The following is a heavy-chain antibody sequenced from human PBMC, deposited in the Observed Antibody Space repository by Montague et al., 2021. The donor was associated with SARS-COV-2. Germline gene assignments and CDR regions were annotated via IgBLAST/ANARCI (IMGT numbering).Heavy chain of an antibody. Sequence: SETLSLTCTVSGGSISSSSYYWGWIRRPPGKGLEWIGSIYYSGNTYYNPSLKSRVTISVDTSKNQFSLKLSSVTAADTAVYYCARVGRQQLVRLSGMDVWGQGTTVTVSS. V-gene: IGHV4-39*07. CDR1: GGSISSSSYY. CDR3: ARVGRQQLVRLSGMDV. J-gene: IGHJ6*02. D-gene: IGHD6-13*01. CDR2: IYYSGNT.